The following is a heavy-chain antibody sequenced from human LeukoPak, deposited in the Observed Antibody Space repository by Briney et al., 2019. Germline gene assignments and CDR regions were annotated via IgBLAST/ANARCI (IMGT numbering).Heavy chain of an antibody. J-gene: IGHJ4*02. CDR1: GGSISSSSYY. D-gene: IGHD2-15*01. V-gene: IGHV4-39*01. Sequence: PSETLSLTCTVSGGSISSSSYYWGRIRQPPGKGLEWIGSIYYSGSTYYNPSLKSRVTISVDTSKNQFSLKLSSVTAADTAVYYCARHVRVVVVAAPAPRHFDYWGQGTLVTVSS. CDR2: IYYSGST. CDR3: ARHVRVVVVAAPAPRHFDY.